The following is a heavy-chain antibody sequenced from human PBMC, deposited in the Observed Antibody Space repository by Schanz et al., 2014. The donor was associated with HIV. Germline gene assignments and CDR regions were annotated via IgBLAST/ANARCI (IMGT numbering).Heavy chain of an antibody. J-gene: IGHJ6*02. D-gene: IGHD3-22*01. CDR2: ISYDETNK. Sequence: QVQLVESGGGVVQPGRSLRLSCAASGFSFDNFGMHWVRQAPGKGLEWVAVISYDETNKKYEDSVKGRLTISRDNSKNTLYLQLKSLRPEDTAVYYCAKDRNYYDSKYRGKGNYYYYYGMDVWGQGTTVTVSS. V-gene: IGHV3-30*18. CDR1: GFSFDNFG. CDR3: AKDRNYYDSKYRGKGNYYYYYGMDV.